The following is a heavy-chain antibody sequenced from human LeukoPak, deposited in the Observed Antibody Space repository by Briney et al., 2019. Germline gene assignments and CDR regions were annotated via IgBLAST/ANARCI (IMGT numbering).Heavy chain of an antibody. Sequence: GGSLRLSCAASGFTFRSHGVHWVRQAPGKGLEWVAVIWYDGSKRYYADSVKGRFTISRDDSKNTLYLQMNSLRDEDTAIYYCARDPASSFDYWGQGTLVTVSS. V-gene: IGHV3-33*01. CDR3: ARDPASSFDY. CDR2: IWYDGSKR. CDR1: GFTFRSHG. D-gene: IGHD2-15*01. J-gene: IGHJ4*02.